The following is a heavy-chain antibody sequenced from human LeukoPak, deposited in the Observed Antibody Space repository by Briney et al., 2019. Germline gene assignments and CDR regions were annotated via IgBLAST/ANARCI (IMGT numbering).Heavy chain of an antibody. J-gene: IGHJ4*02. CDR3: ARDLQPKWIQLWDPCDY. D-gene: IGHD5-18*01. CDR2: INHSGST. Sequence: SETLSLTCAVYGGSFSGYYWSWIRQPPGKGLEWIGEINHSGSTNYNPSLKSRVTISVDTSKNQFSLKLSSVTAADTAVYYCARDLQPKWIQLWDPCDYWGQGTLVTVSS. V-gene: IGHV4-34*01. CDR1: GGSFSGYY.